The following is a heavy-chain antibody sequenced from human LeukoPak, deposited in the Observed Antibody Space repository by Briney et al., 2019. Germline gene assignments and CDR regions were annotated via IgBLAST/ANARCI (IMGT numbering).Heavy chain of an antibody. D-gene: IGHD2-2*01. CDR3: ARGLTLLGYCSSTSCLMDY. CDR1: GFTLSSYW. V-gene: IGHV3-74*01. J-gene: IGHJ4*02. Sequence: GGSLRLSCAVSGFTLSSYWMHWVRQAPGKGLVWVSRIDSDGSTTDYADSVKGQFTISRDNANNTLYLQMNSLRAEDAGVYYCARGLTLLGYCSSTSCLMDYWGQGTLVTVSS. CDR2: IDSDGSTT.